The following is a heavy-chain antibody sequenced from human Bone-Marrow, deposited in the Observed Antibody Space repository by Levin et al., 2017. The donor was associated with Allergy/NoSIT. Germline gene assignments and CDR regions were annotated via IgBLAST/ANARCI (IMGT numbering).Heavy chain of an antibody. CDR1: GFTFSSAS. D-gene: IGHD2-21*02. CDR3: ARGGPRVTAVFDF. J-gene: IGHJ4*02. V-gene: IGHV3-64*01. Sequence: PGGSLRLSCVASGFTFSSASMHWVRQAPGKGLEYVCSIGSDGISTYYANSVKGRFSVSRDNSQNTLHLQMGSLRVEDMAVYFCARGGPRVTAVFDFWGQGTLLTVSS. CDR2: IGSDGIST.